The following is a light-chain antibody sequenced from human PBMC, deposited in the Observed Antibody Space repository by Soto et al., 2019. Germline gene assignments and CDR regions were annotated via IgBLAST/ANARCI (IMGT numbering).Light chain of an antibody. CDR1: SSDVGGYKY. J-gene: IGLJ2*01. V-gene: IGLV2-14*01. CDR3: SSYTSSSTLVV. Sequence: QSALTQPASVSGSPGQSITISCTGTSSDVGGYKYVSWYQQHPGKAPKLMIYEVSNRPSGVSNRFSGSKSGNTASLTISGLQAVDEADYYCSSYTSSSTLVVFGGGTKLTVL. CDR2: EVS.